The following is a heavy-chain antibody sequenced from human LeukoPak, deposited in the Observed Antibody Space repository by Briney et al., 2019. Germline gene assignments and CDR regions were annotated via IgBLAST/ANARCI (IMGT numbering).Heavy chain of an antibody. Sequence: PSETLSLTCTVSGGSISSGEFYWSWICQPPGKGLEWIGYIYYSGSTYYSPSLKSRVAISVDTSKNQFSLKLSSVTAADTAIYYCARGRGWSTGCWFDPWGQGTLVTVSS. CDR3: ARGRGWSTGCWFDP. CDR1: GGSISSGEFY. D-gene: IGHD1-26*01. CDR2: IYYSGST. V-gene: IGHV4-30-4*01. J-gene: IGHJ5*02.